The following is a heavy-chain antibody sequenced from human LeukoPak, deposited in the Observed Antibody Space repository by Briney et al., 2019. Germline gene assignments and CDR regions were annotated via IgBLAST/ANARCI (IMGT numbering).Heavy chain of an antibody. CDR3: ARDPPRWTSSGDAFDI. V-gene: IGHV1-8*01. CDR1: GYTFTSYD. D-gene: IGHD5-24*01. CDR2: MNPNSGNT. Sequence: GASVKVSCKASGYTFTSYDINLVRQATGQGLEWMGWMNPNSGNTGYAQKFQGRVTMTRNTSISAAYMELSSLRSEDTAVYYCARDPPRWTSSGDAFDIWGQGTMVTVSS. J-gene: IGHJ3*02.